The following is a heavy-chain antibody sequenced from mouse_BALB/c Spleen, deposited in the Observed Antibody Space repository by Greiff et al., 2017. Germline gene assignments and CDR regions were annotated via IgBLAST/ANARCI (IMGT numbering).Heavy chain of an antibody. J-gene: IGHJ4*01. CDR1: GYTFTDYA. Sequence: QVQLQQSGPELVRPGVSVKISCKGSGYTFTDYAMHWVKQSHAKSLEWIGVISTYYGDASYNQKFKGKATMTVDKSSSTAYMELARLTSEDSAIYYCARKKMAMDYWGQGTSVTVSS. CDR3: ARKKMAMDY. CDR2: ISTYYGDA. V-gene: IGHV1-67*01.